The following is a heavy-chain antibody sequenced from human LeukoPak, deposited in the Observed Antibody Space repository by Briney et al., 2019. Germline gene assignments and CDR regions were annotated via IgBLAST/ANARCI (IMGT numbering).Heavy chain of an antibody. D-gene: IGHD6-19*01. V-gene: IGHV1-18*01. Sequence: ASVKVSCKASGYTFTSYGISWVRQAPEQGLEWMGWISAYNGNTNYAQKLQGRVTMTTDTSTGTAYMELRSLRSDDTAVYYCARRSVAGTDYYYYGMDVWGQGTTVTVSS. CDR3: ARRSVAGTDYYYYGMDV. CDR1: GYTFTSYG. J-gene: IGHJ6*02. CDR2: ISAYNGNT.